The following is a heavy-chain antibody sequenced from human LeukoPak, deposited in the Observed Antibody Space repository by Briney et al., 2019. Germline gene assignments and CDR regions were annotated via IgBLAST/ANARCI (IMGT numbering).Heavy chain of an antibody. CDR2: INSDGSWT. CDR3: ARGSPDYGGKGFDY. Sequence: PGGSLRLSCAASGNYWMHWVRQAPGKGLVWVSHINSDGSWTSYADSVKGRFTISKDNAKNTVYLQMNSLRAEDTAIYYCARGSPDYGGKGFDYWGQGTLVTVSS. J-gene: IGHJ4*02. V-gene: IGHV3-74*01. CDR1: GNYW. D-gene: IGHD4-23*01.